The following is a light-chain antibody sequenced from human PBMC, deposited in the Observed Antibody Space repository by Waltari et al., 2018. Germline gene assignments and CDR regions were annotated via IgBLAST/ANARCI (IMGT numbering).Light chain of an antibody. Sequence: DIQMTQSPSTLSASVGDRVTITCRASQTISNWLAWCQQKPGKAPKLLIYKASGLESGVPSRFSGSGSGTDFTLTISSLEPEDFAIYYCQQRNNWPLTFGGGTKVEIK. V-gene: IGKV1-5*03. J-gene: IGKJ4*01. CDR2: KAS. CDR1: QTISNW. CDR3: QQRNNWPLT.